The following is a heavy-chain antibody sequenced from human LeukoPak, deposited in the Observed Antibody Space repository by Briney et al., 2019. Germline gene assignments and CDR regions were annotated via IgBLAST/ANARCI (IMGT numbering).Heavy chain of an antibody. CDR1: GGSISSSTYY. D-gene: IGHD2-15*01. Sequence: SETLSLTCTVSGGSISSSTYYWGWFRQPPGKGLEWIAYINYSGNTYYDPSLKSRVTISVDTSRNQFSLTLTSVTASDTAVYYCARHKTYSSVFDSWGQGTLVTVSS. CDR3: ARHKTYSSVFDS. J-gene: IGHJ4*02. CDR2: INYSGNT. V-gene: IGHV4-39*01.